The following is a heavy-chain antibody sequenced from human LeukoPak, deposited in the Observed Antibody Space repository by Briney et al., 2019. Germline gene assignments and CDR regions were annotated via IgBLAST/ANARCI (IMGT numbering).Heavy chain of an antibody. Sequence: GGSLRLSCAASGFTFSHFWMSWVRQAPGKGLEWVAYIKKTGSETYYVDSVKGRFTIARDNTRNSLFLQMYSLRAEDTAVYFCAREDGYCSGGNCYSYFDSWGQGTLVTVSS. V-gene: IGHV3-7*01. J-gene: IGHJ4*02. CDR3: AREDGYCSGGNCYSYFDS. CDR1: GFTFSHFW. D-gene: IGHD2-15*01. CDR2: IKKTGSET.